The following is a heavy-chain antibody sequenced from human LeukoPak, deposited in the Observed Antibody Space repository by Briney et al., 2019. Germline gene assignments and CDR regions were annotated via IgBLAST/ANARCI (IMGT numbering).Heavy chain of an antibody. CDR1: GFTFSSYS. V-gene: IGHV3-21*01. Sequence: AGGSLRLSCAASGFTFSSYSMNWVRQAPGKGLEWVSSISSSSSYIYYADSVKGRFTISRDNAKNSLYLQMNSLRAEDTAVYYCARRLYYDSSGYYNTAFDYWGKGTLVTVSS. J-gene: IGHJ4*02. D-gene: IGHD3-22*01. CDR3: ARRLYYDSSGYYNTAFDY. CDR2: ISSSSSYI.